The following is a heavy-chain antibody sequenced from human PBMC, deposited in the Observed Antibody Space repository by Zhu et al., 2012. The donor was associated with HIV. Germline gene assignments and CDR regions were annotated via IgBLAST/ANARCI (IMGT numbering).Heavy chain of an antibody. J-gene: IGHJ6*02. CDR1: GVSISTSNYY. CDR2: INYRGSV. CDR3: ASHMTTISMLARGSSRYGTV. D-gene: IGHD4-11*01. Sequence: QVQLQESGPGLVKPSETLSLTCTVSGVSISTSNYYWGWIRQPPGKGLEWIGGINYRGSVYNNPSLKSRVTISIDKSNNQFSLKLSSVTAXDTAMXHCASHMTTISMLARGSSRYGTVWGPRDRRSPSP. V-gene: IGHV4-39*07.